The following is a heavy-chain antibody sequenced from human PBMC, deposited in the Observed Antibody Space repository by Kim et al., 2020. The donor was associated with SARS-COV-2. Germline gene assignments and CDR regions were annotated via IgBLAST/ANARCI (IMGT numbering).Heavy chain of an antibody. D-gene: IGHD6-13*01. V-gene: IGHV1-2*02. CDR3: ARSSSLSPAGKLGY. Sequence: AQKFQGRVTMTRDTSISTAYMELSRLRSDDTAVYYCARSSSLSPAGKLGYWGQGTLVTVSS. J-gene: IGHJ4*02.